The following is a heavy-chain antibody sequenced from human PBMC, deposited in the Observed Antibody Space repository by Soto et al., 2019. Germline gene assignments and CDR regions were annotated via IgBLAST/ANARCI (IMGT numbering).Heavy chain of an antibody. CDR2: ISSSGGST. CDR1: GFTFSSYA. J-gene: IGHJ4*02. CDR3: AKGGSSYYFNY. Sequence: EVQLLESGGGLVQPGGSLRLSCAASGFTFSSYAMSWVRQAPGKGLEWVSVISSSGGSTYYADSVKGRFTISRDNSKNTLYLQMNSLRAEDTAVYYCAKGGSSYYFNYWGQGTLVTVSS. V-gene: IGHV3-23*01. D-gene: IGHD2-15*01.